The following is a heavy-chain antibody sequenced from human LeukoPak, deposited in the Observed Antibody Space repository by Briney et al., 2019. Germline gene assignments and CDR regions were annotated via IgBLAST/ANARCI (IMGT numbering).Heavy chain of an antibody. CDR2: ISSSGSTI. Sequence: GGSLRLSCAASGFTFSSYEMNWVRQAPGKGLEWVSYISSSGSTIYYADSVKGRFTISRDNAKNSLYLQMNSLRAEDTAVYYCARSISDRRYSSGWYQINWFDPWGQGTLVTVSS. CDR3: ARSISDRRYSSGWYQINWFDP. D-gene: IGHD6-19*01. J-gene: IGHJ5*02. CDR1: GFTFSSYE. V-gene: IGHV3-48*03.